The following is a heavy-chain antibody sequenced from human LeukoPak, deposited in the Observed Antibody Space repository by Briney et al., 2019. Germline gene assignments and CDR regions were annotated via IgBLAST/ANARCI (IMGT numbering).Heavy chain of an antibody. CDR2: IRSKVNNYAT. J-gene: IGHJ4*02. CDR1: GFTFSSYW. CDR3: ARPYADLGGDFDH. V-gene: IGHV3-73*01. Sequence: PGGSLRLSCAASGFTFSSYWMSWVRQAPGKGLEWVGRIRSKVNNYATEYAASVRGRFTISRDDSKNTAYLQMNSLKIEDTAVYYCARPYADLGGDFDHWGQGTLVTVSS. D-gene: IGHD4-17*01.